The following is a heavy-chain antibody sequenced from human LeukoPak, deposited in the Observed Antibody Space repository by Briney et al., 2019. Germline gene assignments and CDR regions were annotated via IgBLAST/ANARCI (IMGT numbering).Heavy chain of an antibody. CDR2: IWYDGSNK. V-gene: IGHV3-33*08. CDR3: ARDSRRYSSSWYNWFDP. J-gene: IGHJ5*02. Sequence: PGGSLRLSCAASGFTFSSYAMSWVRQAPGKGLEWVAVIWYDGSNKYYADSVKGRFTISRDNSKNTLYLQMNSLRAEDTAVYYCARDSRRYSSSWYNWFDPWGQGTLVTVSS. CDR1: GFTFSSYA. D-gene: IGHD6-13*01.